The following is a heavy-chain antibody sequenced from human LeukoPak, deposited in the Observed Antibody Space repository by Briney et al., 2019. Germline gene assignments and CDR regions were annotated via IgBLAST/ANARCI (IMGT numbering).Heavy chain of an antibody. J-gene: IGHJ3*02. V-gene: IGHV4-4*02. CDR1: GGSISSSNW. D-gene: IGHD2-15*01. Sequence: SGTLSLTCAVSGGSISSSNWWSWVRQPPGKGLEWIGEIYHSGSTNYNPSLKSRVTISVDKSKNQFSLKLSSVTAADTAVYYCAKRLGLGYCSGGSCPDAFDIWGQGTVATVSS. CDR2: IYHSGST. CDR3: AKRLGLGYCSGGSCPDAFDI.